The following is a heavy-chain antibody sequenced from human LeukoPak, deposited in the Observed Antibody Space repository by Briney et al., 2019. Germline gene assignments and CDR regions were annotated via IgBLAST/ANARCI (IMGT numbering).Heavy chain of an antibody. V-gene: IGHV6-1*01. Sequence: PSQTLSLTCAISGDSVSSNSAAWNWIRQSPSRGLEWLGRTYYRSKWFNDYAASVRSRITIKPDTPNNQFTLQLISVTPEDTAMYFCARSKGHLDSWGQGTLVTVSS. CDR2: TYYRSKWFN. J-gene: IGHJ4*02. CDR3: ARSKGHLDS. CDR1: GDSVSSNSAA.